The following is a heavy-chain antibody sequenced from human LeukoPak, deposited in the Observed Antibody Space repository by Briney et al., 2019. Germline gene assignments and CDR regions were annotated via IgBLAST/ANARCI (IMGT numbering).Heavy chain of an antibody. D-gene: IGHD5-18*01. CDR2: IIPIFGTA. CDR3: ARDKGYSYGKYYYYMDV. Sequence: SVKVSCKASGGTFSSYAISWVRQAPGQGLEWMGGIIPIFGTANYAQKFQGRVTITADKSTSTAYMELSSLRSEDTAVYYCARDKGYSYGKYYYYMDVWSKGTTVTVS. CDR1: GGTFSSYA. J-gene: IGHJ6*03. V-gene: IGHV1-69*06.